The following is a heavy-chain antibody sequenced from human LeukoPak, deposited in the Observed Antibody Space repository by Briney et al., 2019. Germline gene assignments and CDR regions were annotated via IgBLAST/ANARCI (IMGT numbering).Heavy chain of an antibody. D-gene: IGHD6-19*01. V-gene: IGHV1-3*01. CDR2: INAGNGNT. CDR3: ARDKVAGTMDY. J-gene: IGHJ4*02. CDR1: GYTFTSYA. Sequence: ASVKVSCKASGYTFTSYATHWVRQAPGQRLEWMGWINAGNGNTKYSQKFQGRVTITRDTSASTAYMELSSLRSEDTAVYYCARDKVAGTMDYWGQGTLVTVSS.